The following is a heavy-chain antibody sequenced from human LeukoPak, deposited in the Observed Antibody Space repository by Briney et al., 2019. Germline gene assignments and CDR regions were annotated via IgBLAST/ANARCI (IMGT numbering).Heavy chain of an antibody. D-gene: IGHD6-13*01. CDR2: ISSSSSYI. CDR3: ARVCSSCHGNY. V-gene: IGHV3-21*01. Sequence: PGGSLRLSCAASGFTFSSYSMNWVRQAPGKGLEWVSSISSSSSYIYYADSVKGRFTISRDNAKNSLYLQRNSLRAEDTAVYYCARVCSSCHGNYWGQGTLVTVSS. J-gene: IGHJ4*02. CDR1: GFTFSSYS.